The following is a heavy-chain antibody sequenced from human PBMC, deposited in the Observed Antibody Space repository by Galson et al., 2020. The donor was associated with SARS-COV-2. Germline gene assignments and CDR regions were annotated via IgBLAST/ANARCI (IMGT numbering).Heavy chain of an antibody. Sequence: GESLKISCAASGFTFSSYSMNWVRQAPGKGLEWVSSISSRSSYIYYADSVKGRFTISRDNAKNSLYLQMNSLRAEDTAVYYCARDYYGSGSYFYYWGQGTLVTVSS. V-gene: IGHV3-21*01. D-gene: IGHD3-10*01. CDR2: ISSRSSYI. CDR3: ARDYYGSGSYFYY. CDR1: GFTFSSYS. J-gene: IGHJ4*02.